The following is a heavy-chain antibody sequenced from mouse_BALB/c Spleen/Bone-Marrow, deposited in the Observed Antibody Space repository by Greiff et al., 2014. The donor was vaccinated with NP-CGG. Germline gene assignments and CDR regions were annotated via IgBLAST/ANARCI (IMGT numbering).Heavy chain of an antibody. V-gene: IGHV5-17*02. CDR3: ARGDLLRGFAY. CDR1: GFTFSSFG. J-gene: IGHJ3*01. Sequence: EVMLVESGGGLVQPGGSRKLSCAASGFTFSSFGMHWVRQAPEKGLEWVAYISSGSSTIYYADTEKGRFTISRDNPKNTLFLQMTSLRSEDTAMYYCARGDLLRGFAYWGQGTLVTVSA. CDR2: ISSGSSTI. D-gene: IGHD1-1*01.